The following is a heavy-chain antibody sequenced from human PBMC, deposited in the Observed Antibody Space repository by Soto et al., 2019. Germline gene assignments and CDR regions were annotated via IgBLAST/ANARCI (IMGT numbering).Heavy chain of an antibody. Sequence: ASVKVSCKASGYTFTNYGVSWVRQAPGQGLEWMGWISADTGNTNYAQKLQGRVTMTTDTSTNTAYMELSSLRSDDTAVYYCARGVAGPLHWFDPWGQGTLVTVSS. CDR2: ISADTGNT. V-gene: IGHV1-18*01. J-gene: IGHJ5*02. D-gene: IGHD6-19*01. CDR3: ARGVAGPLHWFDP. CDR1: GYTFTNYG.